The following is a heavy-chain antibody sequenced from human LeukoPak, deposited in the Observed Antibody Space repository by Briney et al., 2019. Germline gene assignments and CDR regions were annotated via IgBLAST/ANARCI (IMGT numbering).Heavy chain of an antibody. V-gene: IGHV5-51*01. CDR3: ARRDPTHSAYAIDV. J-gene: IGHJ6*02. CDR2: IYPSDSDT. Sequence: GESLKISCKGAGYSFTSYWIGWVRQMPGKGLEWMGIIYPSDSDTRYSPSFQGQVTISADKSISTAYLQWSSLKASDTATYYCARRDPTHSAYAIDVWGQGTTVTVYS. CDR1: GYSFTSYW. D-gene: IGHD1-26*01.